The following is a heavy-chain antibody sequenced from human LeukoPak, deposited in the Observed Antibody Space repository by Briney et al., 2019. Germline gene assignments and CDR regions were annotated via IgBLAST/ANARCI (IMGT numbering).Heavy chain of an antibody. CDR1: GFTFSGSA. CDR2: IRSKANSYAT. V-gene: IGHV3-73*01. CDR3: TSFVDTAMMYYFDY. D-gene: IGHD5-18*01. J-gene: IGHJ4*02. Sequence: GGSLRLSCAASGFTFSGSAMHWVRQASGKGLEWVGRIRSKANSYATAYAASVKGRFTISRDDSKNTAYLQMSSLKTEDTAVYYCTSFVDTAMMYYFDYWGQGTLVTVSS.